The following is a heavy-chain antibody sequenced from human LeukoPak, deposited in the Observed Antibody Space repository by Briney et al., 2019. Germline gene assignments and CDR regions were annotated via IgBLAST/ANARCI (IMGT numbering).Heavy chain of an antibody. CDR3: ARGITWIQLWPYFDY. CDR1: GGSISSSSYY. CDR2: IYYSGTT. D-gene: IGHD5-18*01. J-gene: IGHJ4*02. Sequence: PSETLSLTCTVSGGSISSSSYYWGWIRQPPGKGLEWIGSIYYSGTTYYNPSLKSRVTISVDTSKSQCSLKLSSVTAADTAVYYCARGITWIQLWPYFDYWGQGTLVTVSS. V-gene: IGHV4-39*07.